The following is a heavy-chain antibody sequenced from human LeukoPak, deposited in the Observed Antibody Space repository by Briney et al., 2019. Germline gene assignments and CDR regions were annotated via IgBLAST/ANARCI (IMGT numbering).Heavy chain of an antibody. V-gene: IGHV3-74*01. CDR1: GFTFSSYW. D-gene: IGHD2-2*01. CDR3: ARGVVVVPAARNYGMDV. J-gene: IGHJ6*02. Sequence: GGSLRLSCAASGFTFSSYWMHWVRHAPGKGLVWVSRINSDGSSTSYADSVKGRFTISRDNAKNTLYLQMNSLRAEDTAVYYCARGVVVVPAARNYGMDVWGQGTTVTVSS. CDR2: INSDGSST.